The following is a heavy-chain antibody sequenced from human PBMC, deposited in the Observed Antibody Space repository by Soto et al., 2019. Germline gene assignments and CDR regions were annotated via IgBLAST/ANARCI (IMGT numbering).Heavy chain of an antibody. CDR2: ISGSGGST. CDR3: AKDLPHSSPQDYGMDV. J-gene: IGHJ6*02. CDR1: GFTFSSYA. Sequence: PGGSLRLSCAASGFTFSSYAMSWVRQAPGKGLEWVSAISGSGGSTYYADSVKGRFTISRDNSKNTLYLQMNSLRAEDTAVYYCAKDLPHSSPQDYGMDVWGQGTTVTVSS. V-gene: IGHV3-23*01. D-gene: IGHD6-13*01.